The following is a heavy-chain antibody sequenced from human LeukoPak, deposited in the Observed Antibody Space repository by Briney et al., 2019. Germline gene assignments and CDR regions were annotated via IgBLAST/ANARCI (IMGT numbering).Heavy chain of an antibody. V-gene: IGHV1-18*01. J-gene: IGHJ4*02. CDR3: ARDRDRLCGGDCYSGY. CDR1: GYTFTSYG. CDR2: ISAYNGNT. D-gene: IGHD2-21*02. Sequence: GASVKVSCKASGYTFTSYGISWVRQAPGQGLEWMGWISAYNGNTNYAQKLQGRVTMTTDTSASTAYMELRSLRSDDTAVYYCARDRDRLCGGDCYSGYWGQGTLVTVSS.